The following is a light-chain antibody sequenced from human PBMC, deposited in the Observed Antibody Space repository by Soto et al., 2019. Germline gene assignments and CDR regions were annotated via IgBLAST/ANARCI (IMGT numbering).Light chain of an antibody. Sequence: AIQLTQSPSSLSASVGDRVTITCRASQGIRSALAWYQQKPGKAPKLLIYDASSLESGVPSRFSGSGSGTGFTLTISSLQPEDFATYCCQQFNSYPLFGQGTRLEIK. V-gene: IGKV1-13*02. J-gene: IGKJ5*01. CDR3: QQFNSYPL. CDR2: DAS. CDR1: QGIRSA.